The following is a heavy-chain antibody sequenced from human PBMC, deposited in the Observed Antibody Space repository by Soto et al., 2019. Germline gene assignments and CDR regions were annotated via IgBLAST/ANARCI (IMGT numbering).Heavy chain of an antibody. D-gene: IGHD6-19*01. CDR1: GGYISSSSYY. Sequence: SETLSLTCTVSGGYISSSSYYWGWIRQPPGKGLEWIGSIYYSGSTYYNPSLKSRVTISVDTSKNQFSLKLSSVTAADTAVYYCARQPMVLAVAVRFDYWGQGTLVTVSS. J-gene: IGHJ4*02. V-gene: IGHV4-39*01. CDR2: IYYSGST. CDR3: ARQPMVLAVAVRFDY.